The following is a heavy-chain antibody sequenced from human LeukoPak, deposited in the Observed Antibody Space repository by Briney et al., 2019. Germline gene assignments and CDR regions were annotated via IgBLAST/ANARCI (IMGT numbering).Heavy chain of an antibody. V-gene: IGHV4-31*03. CDR3: ASGAPAPLFDY. CDR1: GGSISRGLYY. Sequence: PSQTLSLTCTVSGGSISRGLYYWSWIRQHPGKGLEWIGYISYSGSTYYNPSLKSRVTISVDTSKNQFSLKVSSVTAADTAVYYCASGAPAPLFDYWGQGTPVTVSS. D-gene: IGHD1-26*01. J-gene: IGHJ4*02. CDR2: ISYSGST.